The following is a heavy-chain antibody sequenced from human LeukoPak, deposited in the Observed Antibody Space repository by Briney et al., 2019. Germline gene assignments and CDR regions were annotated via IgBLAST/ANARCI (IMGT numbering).Heavy chain of an antibody. Sequence: PSETLSLTCAVYGGSFSGYYWSWIRQPPGKGLEWIGEINHSGSTNYNPSLKSRVTISVDTSKNQFSLKLSSVTAADTAVYYCAGPYSSSLDDAFDIWGQGTMVTVSS. CDR1: GGSFSGYY. CDR2: INHSGST. J-gene: IGHJ3*02. V-gene: IGHV4-34*01. D-gene: IGHD6-6*01. CDR3: AGPYSSSLDDAFDI.